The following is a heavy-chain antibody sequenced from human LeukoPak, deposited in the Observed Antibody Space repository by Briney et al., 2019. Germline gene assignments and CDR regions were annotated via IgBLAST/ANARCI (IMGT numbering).Heavy chain of an antibody. CDR1: GYTFTSYY. V-gene: IGHV1-46*01. CDR3: ASVYKYGMDV. Sequence: ASVKVSCKASGYTFTSYYMHWVRQAPGQGLEWMGILNPSGGSSSYAQKFQGRATLTRATSTSTVYMELSSLRSEDTAVYYSASVYKYGMDVWGQGTTVIVSS. CDR2: LNPSGGSS. J-gene: IGHJ6*02.